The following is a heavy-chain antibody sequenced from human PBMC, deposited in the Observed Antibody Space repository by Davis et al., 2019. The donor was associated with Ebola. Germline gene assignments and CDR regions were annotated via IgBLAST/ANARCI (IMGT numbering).Heavy chain of an antibody. CDR3: AKEGVRMVTMLLKSRWGFGLDV. Sequence: ESLKISCAASGFTRSRYSMNWIRQAPGKGLEWLSSISISSSYIDYADSLKGRFTISRDNAKTSLFLQMHSLSAEATEVYSCAKEGVRMVTMLLKSRWGFGLDVWGKGTTVTVSS. J-gene: IGHJ6*04. CDR2: ISISSSYI. V-gene: IGHV3-21*01. D-gene: IGHD4/OR15-4a*01. CDR1: GFTRSRYS.